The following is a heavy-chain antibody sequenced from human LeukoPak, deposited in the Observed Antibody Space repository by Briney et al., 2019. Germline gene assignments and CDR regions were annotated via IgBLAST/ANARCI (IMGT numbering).Heavy chain of an antibody. J-gene: IGHJ4*02. CDR2: ISYDGSNK. D-gene: IGHD3-9*01. CDR1: GFTFSSYA. CDR3: ARDYILTGYLDY. Sequence: GGSLRLSCAASGFTFSSYAMHWVRQAPGKGLEWVAVISYDGSNKYYADSVKGRFTISRDNSKNTLYLQMNSLRAEGTAVYYCARDYILTGYLDYWGQGTLVTVSS. V-gene: IGHV3-30*04.